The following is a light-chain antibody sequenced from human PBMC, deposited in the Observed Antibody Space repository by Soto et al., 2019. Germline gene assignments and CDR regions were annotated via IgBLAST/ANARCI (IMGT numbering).Light chain of an antibody. CDR1: SSDVGSYNL. J-gene: IGLJ7*01. CDR2: EVS. V-gene: IGLV2-23*02. Sequence: QSALTQPASVSGSPGQSITISCTGTSSDVGSYNLVSWYQQHPTKAPKLMIYEVSKRPSGVSNRFSGSKSDNTASLTISGPQAGDEADYSCCSYAGSSTLAVFGGGTQLTVL. CDR3: CSYAGSSTLAV.